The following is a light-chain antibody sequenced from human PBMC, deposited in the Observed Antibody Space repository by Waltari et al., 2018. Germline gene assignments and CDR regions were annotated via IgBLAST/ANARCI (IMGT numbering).Light chain of an antibody. V-gene: IGLV2-14*01. CDR3: SSYTSSSTPYWV. CDR1: SRDVGGYNY. J-gene: IGLJ3*02. CDR2: DVS. Sequence: QSALTQPASVSGSPGQSIPISCTGTSRDVGGYNYVSWYQQHPGKAPTLMIYDVSKRPSGVSNRFSGSKAGNTASLTISGLQSEDEADYYCSSYTSSSTPYWVFGGGTKLTVL.